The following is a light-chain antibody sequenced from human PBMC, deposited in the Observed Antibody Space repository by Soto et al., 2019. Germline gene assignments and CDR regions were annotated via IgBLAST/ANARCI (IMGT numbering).Light chain of an antibody. CDR1: SSDIGRYNY. J-gene: IGLJ2*01. CDR2: EVT. V-gene: IGLV2-14*01. CDR3: SSHSGGQNLV. Sequence: QSALTQPASVSGSPGQSITISCTGTSSDIGRYNYVSWYQQHPGKAPKVIISEVTNRPSGVSDRFSGSKSGNTASLTVSGLQAEAEGDYYFSSHSGGQNLVFGGGTKLTVL.